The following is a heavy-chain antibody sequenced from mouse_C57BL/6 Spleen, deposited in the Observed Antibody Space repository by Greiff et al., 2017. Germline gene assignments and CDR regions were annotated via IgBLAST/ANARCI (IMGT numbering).Heavy chain of an antibody. J-gene: IGHJ2*01. CDR2: ISSGGSYT. Sequence: EVMLVESGGDLVKPGGSLKLSCAASGFTFSSYGMSWVRQTPEKRLEWVATISSGGSYTYYPDSVKGRFTISRDNAKNTLYLQMSSLKSEDTAMYYCARHRDSSGLDYWGQGTTLTVSS. CDR3: ARHRDSSGLDY. D-gene: IGHD3-2*02. V-gene: IGHV5-6*01. CDR1: GFTFSSYG.